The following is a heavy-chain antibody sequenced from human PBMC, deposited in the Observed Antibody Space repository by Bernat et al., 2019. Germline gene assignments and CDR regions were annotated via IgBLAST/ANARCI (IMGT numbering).Heavy chain of an antibody. Sequence: QVQLQQWGAGLLKPSETLSLTCAVYGGSFSGYYWSWIRQPPGKGLEWIGEINHSGSTNYNPSLKSRVTISVDTSKNQFSLKLSSVTAADTAVYYCARGVVVVVAATRGWFDPWGQGTLVTASS. CDR2: INHSGST. J-gene: IGHJ5*02. CDR1: GGSFSGYY. CDR3: ARGVVVVVAATRGWFDP. D-gene: IGHD2-15*01. V-gene: IGHV4-34*01.